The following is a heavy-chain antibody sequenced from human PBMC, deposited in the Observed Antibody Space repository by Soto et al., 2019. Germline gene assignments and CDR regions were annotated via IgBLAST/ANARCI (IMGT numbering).Heavy chain of an antibody. CDR1: GGSISSSLYF. D-gene: IGHD6-19*01. CDR2: IYYSGST. CDR3: ARHPSGFWFDP. J-gene: IGHJ5*02. V-gene: IGHV4-39*01. Sequence: SETLSLTCSVSGGSISSSLYFWGWIRQPPGKGLEWIGSIYYSGSTYYNPSLKSRVTVSVDTSKNQFSLKLGSVTAADTALYHCARHPSGFWFDPWGQGTLVPAPQ.